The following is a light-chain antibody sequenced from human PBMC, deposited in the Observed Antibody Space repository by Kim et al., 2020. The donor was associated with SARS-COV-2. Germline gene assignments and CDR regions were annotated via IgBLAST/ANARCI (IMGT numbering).Light chain of an antibody. J-gene: IGLJ1*01. Sequence: SYELTQPPSVSVVPGKTARITCGGNNIGSKSVHWYQQKPGQAPVLVIYYDSDRPSGIPERFSGSNSGNTATLTISRVEAGDEADYYCQVWVSSSDHNYVF. V-gene: IGLV3-21*04. CDR1: NIGSKS. CDR2: YDS. CDR3: QVWVSSSDHNYV.